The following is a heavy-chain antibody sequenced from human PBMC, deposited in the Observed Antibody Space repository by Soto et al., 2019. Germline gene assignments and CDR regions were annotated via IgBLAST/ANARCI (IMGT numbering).Heavy chain of an antibody. CDR2: IYYSGST. Sequence: PSETLSLTCTVSGGSISSYYWSWIRQPPGKGLEWIGYIYYSGSTNYNPSLKSRVTISVDTSKNQFSLKLSSVTAADTAVYYCARYCSGGSCYLKRSQFDPWGQGTLVTVS. D-gene: IGHD2-15*01. CDR3: ARYCSGGSCYLKRSQFDP. J-gene: IGHJ5*02. CDR1: GGSISSYY. V-gene: IGHV4-59*01.